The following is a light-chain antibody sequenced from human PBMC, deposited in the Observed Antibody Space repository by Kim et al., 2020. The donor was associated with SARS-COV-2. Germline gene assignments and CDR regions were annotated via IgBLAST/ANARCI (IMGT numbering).Light chain of an antibody. CDR3: QQYSTYSYS. V-gene: IGKV1-5*01. CDR2: DAT. CDR1: QSVDRW. Sequence: IRLTQSPSTLSASIGDRVSITCRASQSVDRWLAWYQQRPGKAPKLLIYDATDLKSGVPSRFSGRGSGTEFTLPITSLQPDDFGTYYCQQYSTYSYSLGQGTKLEI. J-gene: IGKJ2*03.